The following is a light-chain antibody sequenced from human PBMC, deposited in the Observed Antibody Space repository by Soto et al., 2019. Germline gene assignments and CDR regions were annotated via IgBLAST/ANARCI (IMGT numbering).Light chain of an antibody. CDR3: QQDNKWRLST. J-gene: IGKJ5*01. Sequence: EIVMTQSPATRSLSPGERATLTCMGRQIVSSNLAWYQQKPGQAPRLLIYDASTRATGLPARFSGSGSGTEVTPTVSSLQSEDFAFYYGQQDNKWRLSTCGQGTRLEIK. V-gene: IGKV3-15*01. CDR1: QIVSSN. CDR2: DAS.